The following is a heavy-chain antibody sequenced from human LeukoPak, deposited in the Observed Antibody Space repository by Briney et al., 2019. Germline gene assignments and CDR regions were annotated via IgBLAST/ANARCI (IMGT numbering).Heavy chain of an antibody. CDR1: GFTFSSYA. CDR2: ISGSGGCT. D-gene: IGHD2-15*01. J-gene: IGHJ4*02. V-gene: IGHV3-23*01. CDR3: AKVGHCSGGSCYPDY. Sequence: GGSLRLSCAASGFTFSSYAMSWVRQAPGKGLEWVSAISGSGGCTYYADSVKGRFTISRDNSKNTLYLQMNSLRAEDTAVYYCAKVGHCSGGSCYPDYWGQGTLVTVSS.